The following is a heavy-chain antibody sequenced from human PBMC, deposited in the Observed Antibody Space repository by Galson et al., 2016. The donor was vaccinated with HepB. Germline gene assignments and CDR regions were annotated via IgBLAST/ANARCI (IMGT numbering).Heavy chain of an antibody. CDR3: AGRITIFGVGNWFDP. V-gene: IGHV3-33*01. CDR1: GFTFSSYG. D-gene: IGHD3-3*01. J-gene: IGHJ5*02. CDR2: IWYDGSNK. Sequence: SLRLSCAASGFTFSSYGMHWVRQAPGKGLEWVAVIWYDGSNKNYADSVRGRFTISRDNSKNTLYLQMNSLRAEDTAVYYCAGRITIFGVGNWFDPWGQGTLVTVSS.